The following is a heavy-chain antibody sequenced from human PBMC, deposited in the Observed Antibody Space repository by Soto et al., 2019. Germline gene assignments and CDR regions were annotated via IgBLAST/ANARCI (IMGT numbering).Heavy chain of an antibody. J-gene: IGHJ3*01. V-gene: IGHV4-34*01. CDR1: GGSFRGYY. Sequence: PSETLSLTCAVYGGSFRGYYWSWIRQPPGKGLEWIGEINHSGSTNYNPSLKSRVTISGDTSKNHFSLKLSPVTAADPTAYYCARRRRDGYNLFGVLKPNWGQGTMVTVSS. CDR3: ARRRRDGYNLFGVLKPN. CDR2: INHSGST. D-gene: IGHD5-12*01.